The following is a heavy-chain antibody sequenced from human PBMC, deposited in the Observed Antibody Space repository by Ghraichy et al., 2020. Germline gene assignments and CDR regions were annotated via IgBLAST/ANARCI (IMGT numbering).Heavy chain of an antibody. D-gene: IGHD2-21*02. CDR2: INAIGST. Sequence: SETLSLTCTVSGASISSGSYYWSWIRQPAGKGLEWIGRINAIGSTYYNPSLKSRVTISIDTSKNQFSLELSSLTAADTALYYCAREIPYCGGVCNYFDSWGQGTLVSVSS. V-gene: IGHV4-61*02. J-gene: IGHJ4*02. CDR3: AREIPYCGGVCNYFDS. CDR1: GASISSGSYY.